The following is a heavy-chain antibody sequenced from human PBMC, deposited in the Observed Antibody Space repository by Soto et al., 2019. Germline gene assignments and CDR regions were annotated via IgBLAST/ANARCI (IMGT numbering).Heavy chain of an antibody. Sequence: QVQLQQWGAGLLKPSETLSLTCAVYGGSFSGYYWSWIRQPPGKGLEWIGEINHSGSTNYNPSLKSRVTVSVDPSKNQFALRLSSVTAADTAVYYCACRGGQPRRRYFDYWGQGTLVTVSS. CDR1: GGSFSGYY. CDR2: INHSGST. J-gene: IGHJ4*02. CDR3: ACRGGQPRRRYFDY. V-gene: IGHV4-34*01. D-gene: IGHD3-10*01.